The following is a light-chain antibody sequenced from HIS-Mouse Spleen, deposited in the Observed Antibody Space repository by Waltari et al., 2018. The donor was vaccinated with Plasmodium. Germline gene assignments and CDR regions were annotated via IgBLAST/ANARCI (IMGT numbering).Light chain of an antibody. J-gene: IGLJ2*01. CDR2: GNS. Sequence: QSVLTQPPSVSGAPGQRVTISCTGSSSNIGAGHDVPSYQQLPGTAPKLLIYGNSNRPSGVPDRFSGSKSGTSASLAITGLQAEDEADYYCQSYDSSLSGSVFGGGTKLTVL. CDR1: SSNIGAGHD. V-gene: IGLV1-40*01. CDR3: QSYDSSLSGSV.